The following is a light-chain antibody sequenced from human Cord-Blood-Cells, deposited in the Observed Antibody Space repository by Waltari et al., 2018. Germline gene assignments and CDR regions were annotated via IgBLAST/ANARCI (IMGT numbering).Light chain of an antibody. CDR2: EVS. Sequence: QSALTQPASLSWSPGQSITICCTITSSDVGSFNLFSWYQPHPGKAPNLMIYEVSKRPSGVSNRFSGSKSGNTASLTISGLQAEDEADYYCCSYAGSSTFVFGTGTKVTVL. V-gene: IGLV2-23*02. CDR1: SSDVGSFNL. CDR3: CSYAGSSTFV. J-gene: IGLJ1*01.